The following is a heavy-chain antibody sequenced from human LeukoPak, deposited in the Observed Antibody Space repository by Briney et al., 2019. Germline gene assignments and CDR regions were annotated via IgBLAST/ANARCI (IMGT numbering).Heavy chain of an antibody. Sequence: ISGSGGSTYYADSVKGRFTISRDNSKNTLYLQMNSLRVEDTAVYYCAKDLGLRYFDWSFDYWGQGTLVAVSS. J-gene: IGHJ4*02. CDR2: ISGSGGST. V-gene: IGHV3-23*01. CDR3: AKDLGLRYFDWSFDY. D-gene: IGHD3-9*01.